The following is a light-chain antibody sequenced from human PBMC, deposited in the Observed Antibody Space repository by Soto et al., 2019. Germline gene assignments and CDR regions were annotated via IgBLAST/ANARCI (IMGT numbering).Light chain of an antibody. CDR2: LAS. CDR1: QSVFYSSNNKNY. Sequence: DIVMTQSPDSLAVSLGERATINCKSSQSVFYSSNNKNYLTWYQQKPGQLPKLLIYLASTRESGVPNRFSGSGSGTDFTLTISSLQAEDVAVYYCQQYYITPITFGQGTRLESK. V-gene: IGKV4-1*01. J-gene: IGKJ5*01. CDR3: QQYYITPIT.